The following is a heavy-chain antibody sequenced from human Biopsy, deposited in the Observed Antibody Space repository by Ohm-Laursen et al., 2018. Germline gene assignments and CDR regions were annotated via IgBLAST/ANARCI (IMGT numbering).Heavy chain of an antibody. CDR1: GYTFTGYH. J-gene: IGHJ5*02. V-gene: IGHV1-2*02. CDR3: TRGGYYYDSLAYYYWFDP. CDR2: INAKTGDT. D-gene: IGHD3-22*01. Sequence: AASVKVSCKVSGYTFTGYHVHWVRQVPGQGLEWMGWINAKTGDTNYAQKFQGRVTMTRDTSISTAYVDLSSLRSDDTAVYYCTRGGYYYDSLAYYYWFDPWGQGTLVTVSS.